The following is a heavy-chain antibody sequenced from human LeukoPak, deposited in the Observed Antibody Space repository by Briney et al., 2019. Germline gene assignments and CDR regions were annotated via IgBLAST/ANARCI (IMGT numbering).Heavy chain of an antibody. J-gene: IGHJ2*01. V-gene: IGHV1-24*01. D-gene: IGHD1-14*01. Sequence: GASVKVSCNVSGYTLSELSMHWVRQAPGKGLEWMGGFDPEEKKRIYAQKFQGRLTMTEDTSTDTAYMELSSLRSEDTAVYYCATGPSGTDHDWYFDLWGRGTLVTVSS. CDR3: ATGPSGTDHDWYFDL. CDR1: GYTLSELS. CDR2: FDPEEKKR.